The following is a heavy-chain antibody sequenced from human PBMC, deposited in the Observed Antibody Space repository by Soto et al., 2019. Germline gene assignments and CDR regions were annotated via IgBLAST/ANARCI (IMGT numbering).Heavy chain of an antibody. Sequence: QVVQSGAEVKKPGASVKMSCKASGNTFTIYYIHWVRQAPGQGLEWLGIINPSGDSTSYAQKFQGRVTMTRDTSTSTVYMYLRSLRSEDTAVYYCARATYCGGDCYFFDYWCQGTLVTVSS. J-gene: IGHJ4*02. CDR1: GNTFTIYY. V-gene: IGHV1-46*01. CDR2: INPSGDST. D-gene: IGHD2-21*02. CDR3: ARATYCGGDCYFFDY.